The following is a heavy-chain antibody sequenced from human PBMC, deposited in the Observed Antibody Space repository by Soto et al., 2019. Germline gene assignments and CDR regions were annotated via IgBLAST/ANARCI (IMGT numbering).Heavy chain of an antibody. CDR2: IDPSDSYT. CDR1: GYRFTSYG. CDR3: ARQYGCSGGSCYHDAFDI. J-gene: IGHJ3*02. Sequence: GESLKISCKGSGYRFTSYGISWVRKMPGKGLEWMGRIDPSDSYTNYSPSFQGHVTISADKSISTAYLQWSSLKASDTAMYYCARQYGCSGGSCYHDAFDIWGQGTMVTVSS. D-gene: IGHD2-15*01. V-gene: IGHV5-10-1*01.